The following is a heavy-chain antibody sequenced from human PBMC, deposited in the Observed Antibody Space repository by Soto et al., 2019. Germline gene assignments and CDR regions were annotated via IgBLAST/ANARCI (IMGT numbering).Heavy chain of an antibody. CDR1: GFTFSSYA. D-gene: IGHD3-22*01. J-gene: IGHJ4*02. CDR2: ISGSGVTI. V-gene: IGHV3-23*01. Sequence: PGGSLRLSCAASGFTFSSYAMTWVRQAPGKGLEWVSAISGSGVTIYYADSVKGRFTISRDNSKNTLYVQMNSLRADDTAVYYCAKSPPRLESDSGGYRLYYFDYWGQGTLVTVSS. CDR3: AKSPPRLESDSGGYRLYYFDY.